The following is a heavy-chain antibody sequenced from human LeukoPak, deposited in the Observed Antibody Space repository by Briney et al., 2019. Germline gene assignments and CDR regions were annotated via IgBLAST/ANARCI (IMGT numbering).Heavy chain of an antibody. CDR3: ARLNVDTTMAHDY. J-gene: IGHJ4*02. D-gene: IGHD5-18*01. V-gene: IGHV4-59*01. CDR2: IYYSGST. CDR1: GGSISSYY. Sequence: SETLSLTCTVSGGSISSYYWNWIRQPPGKGLEWIGYIYYSGSTNHNPSLKSRVTISVGTSRNQFSLKLSSVTAADTAVYYCARLNVDTTMAHDYWGQGTLVTVSS.